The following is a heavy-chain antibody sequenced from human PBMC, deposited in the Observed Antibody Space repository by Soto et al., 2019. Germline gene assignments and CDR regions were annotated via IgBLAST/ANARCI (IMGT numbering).Heavy chain of an antibody. Sequence: SETLSLTCAVSGGSISSGGYSWSWIRQPPGKGLEWIGYIYHSGSTYYNPSLKSRVTISVDTSKNQFSLKLSSVTAADTAVYYCARVIAAAGTWFDPWGQGTLVTVSS. V-gene: IGHV4-30-2*01. CDR3: ARVIAAAGTWFDP. CDR2: IYHSGST. D-gene: IGHD6-13*01. J-gene: IGHJ5*02. CDR1: GGSISSGGYS.